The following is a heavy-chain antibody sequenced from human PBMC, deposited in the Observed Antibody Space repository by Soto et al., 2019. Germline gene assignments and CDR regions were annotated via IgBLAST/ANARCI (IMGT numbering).Heavy chain of an antibody. CDR3: ARQAHYSDSSGYYSY. V-gene: IGHV5-51*01. J-gene: IGHJ4*02. CDR2: LNPGNSDS. D-gene: IGHD3-22*01. CDR1: GYTFTNYW. Sequence: EVQLVQSGAEVKKPGESLRISCKGSGYTFTNYWIAWVRQMPGNGLEWMAILNPGNSDSRYSPSFQGQVTISADTSIGTDYLHWRSLRASDTAIYYCARQAHYSDSSGYYSYWGQGTLVSVSS.